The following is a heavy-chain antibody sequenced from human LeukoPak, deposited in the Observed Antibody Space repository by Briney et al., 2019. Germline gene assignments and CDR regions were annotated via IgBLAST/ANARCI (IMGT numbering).Heavy chain of an antibody. Sequence: GGYLRLSCAASGFTLTDYSMNWVRQAPGKGLEWVSYISRTASTIDYADSVKGRFTISRDSAKNSLYLQMNSLRDDDTAVYYCARDHIWAFDMWGHGTMVTVSS. V-gene: IGHV3-48*02. D-gene: IGHD3-3*02. CDR2: ISRTASTI. CDR3: ARDHIWAFDM. J-gene: IGHJ3*02. CDR1: GFTLTDYS.